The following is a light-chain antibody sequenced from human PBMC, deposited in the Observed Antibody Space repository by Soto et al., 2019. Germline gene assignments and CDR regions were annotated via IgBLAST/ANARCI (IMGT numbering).Light chain of an antibody. J-gene: IGKJ4*01. V-gene: IGKV2-28*01. CDR3: VQALQTPFT. CDR2: LGS. Sequence: DIVTTQSPLSLPVTAGESASISCRSSQSLLHSNGYNCLDWYLRKPGQSPQLLIYLGSNRASGVPHRFSGSGSGTDLTLNISRVEAEDVGVYYCVQALQTPFTFSGGTKVGIK. CDR1: QSLLHSNGYNC.